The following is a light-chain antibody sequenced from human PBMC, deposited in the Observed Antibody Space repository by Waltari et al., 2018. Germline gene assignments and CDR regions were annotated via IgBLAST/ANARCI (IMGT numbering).Light chain of an antibody. CDR2: GVS. CDR3: QHYVRLPVT. Sequence: EIVLTQSPGTLSLSPGERVTLSCRASQSVSRALAWYHQKPGQAPRLLMSGVSSRATGIPDRFSGSGSGTDFSLTISRLEPEDFAVYYCQHYVRLPVTFGQGTKVEIK. J-gene: IGKJ1*01. CDR1: QSVSRA. V-gene: IGKV3-20*01.